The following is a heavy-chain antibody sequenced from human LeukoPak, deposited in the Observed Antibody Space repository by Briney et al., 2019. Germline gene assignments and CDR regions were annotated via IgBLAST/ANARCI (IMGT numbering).Heavy chain of an antibody. CDR3: SRDLTA. CDR2: INSDGTTT. Sequence: PGGSLRLSCAASGFTFTNYWMHWVRRAPGKGLVWVSRINSDGTTTTYADSVKGRFTIPRDNAKNTLYLQMNSLRAEDTAVYYCSRDLTAWGQGIMVTVSS. CDR1: GFTFTNYW. J-gene: IGHJ3*01. V-gene: IGHV3-74*01.